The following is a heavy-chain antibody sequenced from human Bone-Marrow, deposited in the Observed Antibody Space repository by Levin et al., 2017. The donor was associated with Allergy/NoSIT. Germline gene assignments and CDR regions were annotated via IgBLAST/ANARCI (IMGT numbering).Heavy chain of an antibody. CDR2: TNTGNGNT. J-gene: IGHJ1*01. Sequence: ASVKVSCKASGYTFTNYVIHWVRQGPGQSLEGMGWTNTGNGNTRYSESFQGRATFPRDTSASQADMELGSLRSEDTAVYYCARGPEAATAGTLYFQYWGQGTLVTVSS. V-gene: IGHV1-3*04. CDR1: GYTFTNYV. D-gene: IGHD6-13*01. CDR3: ARGPEAATAGTLYFQY.